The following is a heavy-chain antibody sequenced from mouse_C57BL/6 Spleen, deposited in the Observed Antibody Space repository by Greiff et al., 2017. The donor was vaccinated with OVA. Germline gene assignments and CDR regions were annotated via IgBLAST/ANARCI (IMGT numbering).Heavy chain of an antibody. J-gene: IGHJ2*01. V-gene: IGHV3-6*01. CDR1: GYSITSGYY. D-gene: IGHD2-3*01. Sequence: EVKLMESGPGLVKPSQSLSLTCSVTGYSITSGYYWNWIRQFPGNKLEWMGYISYDGSNNYNPSLKNRISITRDTSKNQFFLKLNSVTTEDTATYYCARGGDGFFDYWGQGTTLTVSS. CDR2: ISYDGSN. CDR3: ARGGDGFFDY.